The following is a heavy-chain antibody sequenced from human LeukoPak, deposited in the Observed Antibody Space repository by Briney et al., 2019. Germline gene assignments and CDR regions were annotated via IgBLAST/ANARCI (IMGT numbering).Heavy chain of an antibody. CDR2: IYHSGST. V-gene: IGHV4-34*01. CDR1: GGSFSGYY. D-gene: IGHD1-26*01. CDR3: ASSGSYVDY. J-gene: IGHJ4*02. Sequence: SETLSLTCAVYGGSFSGYYWSWIRQPPGKGLEWIGEIYHSGSTNYNPSLKSRVTISVDKSKNQFSLKLSSVTAADTAVYYCASSGSYVDYWGQGTLVTVSS.